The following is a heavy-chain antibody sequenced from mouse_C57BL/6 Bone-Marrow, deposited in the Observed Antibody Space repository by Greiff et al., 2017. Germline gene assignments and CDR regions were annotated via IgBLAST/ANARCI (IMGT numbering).Heavy chain of an antibody. Sequence: QVQLQQSGAELVRPGTSVKMSCKASGYTFTNYWIGWVKQRPGHGLEWIGDIYPGGGYTKYNEKVKGKATLTADKSSSTAYMQFSSLTSEDSAIYYCAREGLYYYFAYWGQGTLVTVSS. D-gene: IGHD2-4*01. CDR3: AREGLYYYFAY. V-gene: IGHV1-63*01. J-gene: IGHJ3*01. CDR1: GYTFTNYW. CDR2: IYPGGGYT.